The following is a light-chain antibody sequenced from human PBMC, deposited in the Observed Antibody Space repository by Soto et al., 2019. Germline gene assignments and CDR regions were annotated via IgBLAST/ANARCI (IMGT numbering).Light chain of an antibody. CDR3: QQYGSSQLT. V-gene: IGKV3-20*01. Sequence: EIMLTQSPGTLSLSPGERATLSCRASQSVSSNYLAWYQQKPGQAPRLLIYGAYSRATGIPDRVSGSGSGTDFTLTISRLEPEDFAVYYCQQYGSSQLTFGGGTKVNI. J-gene: IGKJ4*01. CDR2: GAY. CDR1: QSVSSNY.